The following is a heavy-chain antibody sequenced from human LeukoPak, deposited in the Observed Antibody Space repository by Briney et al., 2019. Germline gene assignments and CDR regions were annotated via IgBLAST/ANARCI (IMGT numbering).Heavy chain of an antibody. V-gene: IGHV1-3*01. CDR3: ARPGVGDCISCFDY. CDR1: GYTFTSYA. J-gene: IGHJ4*02. Sequence: GASVKVSCKASGYTFTSYAMHWVRRAPGQRLEWMGWINAGNGNTKYSQKFQGRVTITRDTSASTAYMELSSLRSEDTAVYYCARPGVGDCISCFDYWGQGTLVTVSS. CDR2: INAGNGNT. D-gene: IGHD2-21*02.